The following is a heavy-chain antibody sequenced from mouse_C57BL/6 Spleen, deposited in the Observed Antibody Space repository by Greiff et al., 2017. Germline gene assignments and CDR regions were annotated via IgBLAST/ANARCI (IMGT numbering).Heavy chain of an antibody. Sequence: QVQLQPSGAELVRPGTSVKVSCKASGYAFTNYLIEWVKQRPGQGLEWIGVINPGSGGTNYNEKFKGKATLTADKSSSTAYMQLSSLTSEDSAVYFCARASWFAYWGQGTLVTVSA. V-gene: IGHV1-54*01. CDR3: ARASWFAY. CDR1: GYAFTNYL. J-gene: IGHJ3*01. CDR2: INPGSGGT.